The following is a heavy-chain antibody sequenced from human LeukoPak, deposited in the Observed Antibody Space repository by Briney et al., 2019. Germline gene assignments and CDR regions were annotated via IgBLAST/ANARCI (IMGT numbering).Heavy chain of an antibody. Sequence: PSETLSLTCAVYGGSFSGYYWSWIRQPPGKGLEWIGEINHSGSTNYNPSLKSRVTISVDTSKNQFSLKLSSVTAADTAVYYCARERFAQLWYRGYFQHWGQGTLDTVSS. CDR3: ARERFAQLWYRGYFQH. J-gene: IGHJ1*01. D-gene: IGHD5-18*01. CDR1: GGSFSGYY. CDR2: INHSGST. V-gene: IGHV4-34*01.